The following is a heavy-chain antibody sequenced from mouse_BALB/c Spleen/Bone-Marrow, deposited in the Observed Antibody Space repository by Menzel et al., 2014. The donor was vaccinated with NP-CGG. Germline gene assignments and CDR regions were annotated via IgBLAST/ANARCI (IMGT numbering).Heavy chain of an antibody. D-gene: IGHD1-1*02. CDR2: ILPGGGST. CDR3: AKGGHVMDY. Sequence: QVTLKECGAELMKPGASVMISCKATGYTFSDYWIEWVKQRPGHGLEWIGEILPGGGSTNYNENFKGKATFTAGTSSNTAYMQLSSLTSEDSAVYYCAKGGHVMDYWGQGTSVTVSS. V-gene: IGHV1-9*01. J-gene: IGHJ4*01. CDR1: GYTFSDYW.